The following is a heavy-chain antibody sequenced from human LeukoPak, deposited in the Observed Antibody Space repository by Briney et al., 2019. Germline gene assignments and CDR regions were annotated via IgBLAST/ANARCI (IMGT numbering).Heavy chain of an antibody. CDR1: GGSISSYY. V-gene: IGHV4-59*01. D-gene: IGHD3-16*01. CDR2: IYYSGST. Sequence: PSETLSLTCTVSGGSISSYYWSWIRQPPGKGLEWIGYIYYSGSTNYNPSLKSRVTISVDTSKNQFSLKLSSVTAADTAVYYCARVGYRPYYDYVWGSPRGYFDYWGQGTLVTVSS. J-gene: IGHJ4*02. CDR3: ARVGYRPYYDYVWGSPRGYFDY.